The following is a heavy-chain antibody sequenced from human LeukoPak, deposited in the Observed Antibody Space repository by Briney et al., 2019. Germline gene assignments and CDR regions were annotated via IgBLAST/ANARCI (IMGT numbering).Heavy chain of an antibody. CDR1: GYSVGSAYY. Sequence: PSETLSLICAVSGYSVGSAYYWVWIRQPPGKGLEWLGTISHNGNAYYNPSLKSRLTMSVDTSKNQFSLNLNSVTAADTAVYFCARDPNWDSWFDPWGQGALVTVSS. CDR2: ISHNGNA. V-gene: IGHV4-38-2*01. D-gene: IGHD3-16*01. CDR3: ARDPNWDSWFDP. J-gene: IGHJ5*02.